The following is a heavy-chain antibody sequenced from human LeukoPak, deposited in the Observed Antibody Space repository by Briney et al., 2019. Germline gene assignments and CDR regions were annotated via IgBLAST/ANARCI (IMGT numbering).Heavy chain of an antibody. CDR2: IYSGGTT. CDR1: GFSVSGNS. D-gene: IGHD5-12*01. CDR3: AKDQHGYDKPIDY. J-gene: IGHJ4*02. V-gene: IGHV3-53*01. Sequence: GGSLRLSCAASGFSVSGNSMSWVRQAPGKGLEWVSVIYSGGTTYYADSVRGRFTISRDNSKNTLYLQMNSLRAEDTAVYYCAKDQHGYDKPIDYWGQGTLVTVSS.